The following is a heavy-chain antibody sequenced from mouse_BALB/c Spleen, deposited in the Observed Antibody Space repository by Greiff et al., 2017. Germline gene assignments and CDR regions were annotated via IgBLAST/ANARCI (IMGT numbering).Heavy chain of an antibody. CDR2: IYPGNVNT. D-gene: IGHD2-4*01. J-gene: IGHJ4*01. V-gene: IGHV1S56*01. CDR3: ARIYYDFYYAMDY. CDR1: GYTFTSYY. Sequence: VQLQQSGPELVKPGASVRISCKASGYTFTSYYIHWVKQRPGQGLEWIGWIYPGNVNTKYNEKFKGKATLTADKSSSTAYMQLSSLTSEDSAVYFCARIYYDFYYAMDYWGQGTSVTVSS.